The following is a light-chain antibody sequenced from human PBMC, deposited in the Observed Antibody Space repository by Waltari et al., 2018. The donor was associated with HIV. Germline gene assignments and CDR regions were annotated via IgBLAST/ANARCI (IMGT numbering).Light chain of an antibody. Sequence: QTVVTQEQSFSVSPGGTVTLTGGLSSGSVSTIYYPSCYQQTPGQAPRTLIYSTNTRSSGVPDRFSGSILGNKAALTITGAQADDESDYYCVMYMGSGPWVFGGGTKLTVL. J-gene: IGLJ3*02. CDR2: STN. CDR1: SGSVSTIYY. V-gene: IGLV8-61*01. CDR3: VMYMGSGPWV.